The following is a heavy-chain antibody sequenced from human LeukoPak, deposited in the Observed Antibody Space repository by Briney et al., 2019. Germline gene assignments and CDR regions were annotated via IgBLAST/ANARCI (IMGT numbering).Heavy chain of an antibody. CDR2: IRYDGSNK. Sequence: GGSLRLSCAASGFTFSTFGMHWVRQAPGKGLEWVAFIRYDGSNKYYADSVKGRFTISRDNSKNTLYLQMNSLRAEDTAVYYCAKDMTPFFYGSGRDYFDYWGQGTLVTVSS. D-gene: IGHD3-10*01. J-gene: IGHJ4*02. V-gene: IGHV3-30*02. CDR3: AKDMTPFFYGSGRDYFDY. CDR1: GFTFSTFG.